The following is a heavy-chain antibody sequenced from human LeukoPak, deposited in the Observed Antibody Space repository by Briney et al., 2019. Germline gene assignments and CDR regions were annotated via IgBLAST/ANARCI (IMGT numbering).Heavy chain of an antibody. CDR2: ISYDGSNK. D-gene: IGHD7-27*01. CDR3: AKGPLGDY. J-gene: IGHJ4*02. CDR1: GFTFSSYG. V-gene: IGHV3-30*18. Sequence: PGRSLRLSCAASGFTFSSYGMHWVRQAPGKGLEWVAVISYDGSNKYYADSVKGRFTISRDNSKNTLYLQMNSLRAEDTAAYYCAKGPLGDYWGQGTLVTVSS.